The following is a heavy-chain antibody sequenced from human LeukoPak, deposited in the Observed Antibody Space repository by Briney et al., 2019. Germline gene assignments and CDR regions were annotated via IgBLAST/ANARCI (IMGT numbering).Heavy chain of an antibody. CDR1: GYSFTIYW. Sequence: GESLSISCKVSGYSFTIYWISGVRDMPGGGVEWMGRIDPSDSYTNYSPSFQGHVTISADKSISTAYLQWSSLKASDTAMYYGVGGYPDAYDYWGQGTLVTVSS. V-gene: IGHV5-10-1*01. D-gene: IGHD3-10*01. CDR2: IDPSDSYT. CDR3: VGGYPDAYDY. J-gene: IGHJ4*02.